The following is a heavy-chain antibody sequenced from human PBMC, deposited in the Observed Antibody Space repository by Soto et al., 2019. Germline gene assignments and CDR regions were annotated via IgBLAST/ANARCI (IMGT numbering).Heavy chain of an antibody. CDR2: IYYSGST. V-gene: IGHV4-31*03. Sequence: PSETLSLTCTLSGGSFDSGGYYWSWIRQHPGKGLEWIGYIYYSGSTYYNPSLKSRVTISLDTSKNQFSLKLSSVTAADTAVYYCARDRSRAGYFDYWGQGALVTVPQ. J-gene: IGHJ4*02. CDR1: GGSFDSGGYY. CDR3: ARDRSRAGYFDY. D-gene: IGHD6-13*01.